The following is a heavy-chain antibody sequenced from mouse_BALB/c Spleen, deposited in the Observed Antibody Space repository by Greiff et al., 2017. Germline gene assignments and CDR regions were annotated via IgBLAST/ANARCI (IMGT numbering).Heavy chain of an antibody. V-gene: IGHV5-17*02. CDR3: ARSRVITTLFDY. CDR2: ISSGSSTI. Sequence: EVKLVESGGGLVQPGGSRKLSCAASGFTFSSFGMHWVRQAPEKGLEWVAYISSGSSTIYYADTVKGRFTISRDNPKNTLFLQMTSLRSENTAMYYCARSRVITTLFDYWGQGTTLTVSS. J-gene: IGHJ2*01. CDR1: GFTFSSFG. D-gene: IGHD1-1*01.